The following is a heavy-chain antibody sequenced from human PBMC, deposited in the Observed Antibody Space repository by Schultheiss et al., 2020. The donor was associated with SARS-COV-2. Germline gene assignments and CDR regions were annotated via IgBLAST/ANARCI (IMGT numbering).Heavy chain of an antibody. CDR2: INHSGST. Sequence: SQTLSLTCAVYGGSFSDYYWRWIRQPPGKGLECIGEINHSGSTNYNPSLKSRVTISVDTSKNQFSLKLSSVTAADTAVYYCAREGWQQLVDYWGQGTLVTVSS. CDR3: AREGWQQLVDY. J-gene: IGHJ4*02. CDR1: GGSFSDYY. D-gene: IGHD6-13*01. V-gene: IGHV4-34*01.